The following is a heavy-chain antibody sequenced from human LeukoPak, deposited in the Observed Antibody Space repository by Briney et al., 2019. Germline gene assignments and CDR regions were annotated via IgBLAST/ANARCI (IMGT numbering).Heavy chain of an antibody. Sequence: KSSETLSLTCTVSGGSINSSSYYWGWIRQPPGKGLEWIGIIYYSGSTYYNPSLKSRVTISVDTSKNQFSLKVSSVTAADTAVYYCASLTTADAFDIWGQGTMVTVSS. D-gene: IGHD3-22*01. CDR3: ASLTTADAFDI. V-gene: IGHV4-39*07. J-gene: IGHJ3*02. CDR2: IYYSGST. CDR1: GGSINSSSYY.